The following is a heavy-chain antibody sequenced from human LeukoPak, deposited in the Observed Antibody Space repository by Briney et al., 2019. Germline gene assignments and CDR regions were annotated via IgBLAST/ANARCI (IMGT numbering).Heavy chain of an antibody. CDR3: ARFPGIAAAGGH. Sequence: ASVKVSCKASGYTFTSYTMHWVRQAPGQRLEWMGWINAGNGNTKYSQKFQGRVTITRDTSASTAYMELSRLRSEDTAVYYCARFPGIAAAGGHWGQGTLVTVSS. J-gene: IGHJ4*02. D-gene: IGHD6-13*01. CDR2: INAGNGNT. CDR1: GYTFTSYT. V-gene: IGHV1-3*01.